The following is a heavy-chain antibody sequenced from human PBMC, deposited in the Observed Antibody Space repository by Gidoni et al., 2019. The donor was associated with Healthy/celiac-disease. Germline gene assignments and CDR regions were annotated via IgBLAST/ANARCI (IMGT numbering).Heavy chain of an antibody. V-gene: IGHV3-23*01. J-gene: IGHJ3*02. Sequence: EVQLLESGGGLVQPGGSLRLSCAASGFTFSSYAMSWVRQAPGKGLEWVSAISGSGGSTYYADSVKGRFTISRDNSKNTLYLQMNSLRAEDTAVYYCAKDLTKYYDFWSGSDAFDIWGQGTMVTVSS. CDR3: AKDLTKYYDFWSGSDAFDI. CDR2: ISGSGGST. CDR1: GFTFSSYA. D-gene: IGHD3-3*01.